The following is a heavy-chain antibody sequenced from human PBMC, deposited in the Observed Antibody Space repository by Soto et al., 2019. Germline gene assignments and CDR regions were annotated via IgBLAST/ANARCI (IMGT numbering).Heavy chain of an antibody. CDR3: ARAREFPYYYGMDV. Sequence: PSEALSLTCTVSGGYISSGGYYWSWIRQHPGKGLEWIGYIYYSGSTYYNPSLKSRVTISVDTSKNQFSLKLSSVTAADTAVYYCARAREFPYYYGMDVWGQGTTVTVSS. CDR2: IYYSGST. CDR1: GGYISSGGYY. J-gene: IGHJ6*02. D-gene: IGHD3-10*01. V-gene: IGHV4-31*02.